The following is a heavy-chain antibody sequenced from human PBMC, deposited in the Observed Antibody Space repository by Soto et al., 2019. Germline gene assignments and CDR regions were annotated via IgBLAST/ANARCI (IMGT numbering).Heavy chain of an antibody. CDR2: ISGSGDRT. CDR1: GFTFSSYA. D-gene: IGHD2-15*01. V-gene: IGHV3-23*01. CDR3: ASGRGRYFYNVMDV. Sequence: EVQLLESGGGLVQPGGSLRLSCAASGFTFSSYAITWVRQAPGKGLEWVSVISGSGDRTYYADSVKGRFTICRDNSKNTLYLQMNSLRAEDAGVYYCASGRGRYFYNVMDVWFQGTTVTVSS. J-gene: IGHJ6*02.